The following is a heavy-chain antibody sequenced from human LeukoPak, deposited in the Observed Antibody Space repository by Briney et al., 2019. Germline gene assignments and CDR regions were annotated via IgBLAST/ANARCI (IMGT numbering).Heavy chain of an antibody. J-gene: IGHJ4*02. CDR3: AKDLSPTYYYDSSGYFLDY. V-gene: IGHV3-23*01. CDR2: ISGSGGST. D-gene: IGHD3-22*01. Sequence: PGGSLRLSCAASGFTFSSYAMSWVRQAPGKGLEWVSAISGSGGSTYYADSVKGRFTISRDNSKNTLYLQMNSLRAEDTAVYCCAKDLSPTYYYDSSGYFLDYWGQGTLVTVSS. CDR1: GFTFSSYA.